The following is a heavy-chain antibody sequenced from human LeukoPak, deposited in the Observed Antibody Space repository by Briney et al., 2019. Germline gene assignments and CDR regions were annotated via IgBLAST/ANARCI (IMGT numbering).Heavy chain of an antibody. D-gene: IGHD5-18*01. V-gene: IGHV3-74*01. Sequence: GGSLRLSCAASGFTFSGYWMPWVRQAPGKGLVWVSRINSDGSSTNYADSVKGRFTISRDNAKNTLYLQMNSLRAEDTAVYYCARLDTAMVTYPFDIWGQGTMVTVSS. CDR2: INSDGSST. CDR1: GFTFSGYW. CDR3: ARLDTAMVTYPFDI. J-gene: IGHJ3*02.